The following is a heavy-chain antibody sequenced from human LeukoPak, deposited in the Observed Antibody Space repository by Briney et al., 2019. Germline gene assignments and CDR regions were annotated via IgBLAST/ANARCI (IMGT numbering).Heavy chain of an antibody. CDR2: IKRRTDGGTI. CDR1: GFTFSKAW. Sequence: GGSLRLSCVTSGFTFSKAWMSWVRQAPGKGLEWVGRIKRRTDGGTIDYAAPVKGRFTISRDDSKNTLYLQMNSLKTEDTAEYYCTTSFRDGYNFDYWGQGTLVTVSS. J-gene: IGHJ4*02. V-gene: IGHV3-15*01. D-gene: IGHD5-24*01. CDR3: TTSFRDGYNFDY.